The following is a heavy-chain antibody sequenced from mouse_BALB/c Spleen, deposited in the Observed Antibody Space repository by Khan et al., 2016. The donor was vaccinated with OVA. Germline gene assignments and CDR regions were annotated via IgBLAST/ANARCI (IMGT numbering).Heavy chain of an antibody. CDR2: YIPGSGGT. J-gene: IGHJ3*01. CDR3: RMRNYVCDAFAY. CDR1: GYTFTDYY. Sequence: QVQLQQSGAELVRPGASVKLSCKASGYTFTDYYINWVKQRTGQGLEWIGEYIPGSGGTYYNEKFKGKATLPADKSSTTASMQLRSVTSEASAVYFCRMRNYVCDAFAYLCQGTQVTVSA. V-gene: IGHV1-77*01. D-gene: IGHD2-4*01.